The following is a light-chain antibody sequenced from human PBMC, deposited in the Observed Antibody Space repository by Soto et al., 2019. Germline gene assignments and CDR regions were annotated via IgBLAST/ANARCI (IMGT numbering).Light chain of an antibody. CDR3: QQSYSTLSIT. CDR1: QSISSY. J-gene: IGKJ5*01. CDR2: AAS. V-gene: IGKV1-39*01. Sequence: DIQMTQSPSSLSASVGDRFIITCRASQSISSYLNWYQQKPGKAPKLLIYAASSLQSGVPSRFSGSGSGTDFTLTISSLQPEDFATYYCQQSYSTLSITFGQGTRLEIK.